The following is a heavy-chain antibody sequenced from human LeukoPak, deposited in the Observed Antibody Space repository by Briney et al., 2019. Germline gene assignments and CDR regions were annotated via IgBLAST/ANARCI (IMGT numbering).Heavy chain of an antibody. V-gene: IGHV4-59*08. CDR2: IYYSGST. Sequence: SETLSLTCTVSGGSISSYYWSWIRQPPGKGLEWIGYIYYSGSTNYNPSLKSRVTISVDTSKNQFSLKLSFVTAADTAVYYCARRVTAAGTNWFDPWGQGTLVTVSS. D-gene: IGHD6-13*01. CDR3: ARRVTAAGTNWFDP. CDR1: GGSISSYY. J-gene: IGHJ5*02.